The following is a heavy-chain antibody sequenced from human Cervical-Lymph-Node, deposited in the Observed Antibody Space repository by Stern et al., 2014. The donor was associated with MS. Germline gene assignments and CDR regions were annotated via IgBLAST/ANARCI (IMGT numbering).Heavy chain of an antibody. V-gene: IGHV4-61*01. J-gene: IGHJ6*02. CDR2: IYYTRST. Sequence: QLQLQESGPGLVKPSETLSLTCTVSDDSVSSGNCFWSWLRQPPGKGLEWIGYIYYTRSTNYDPSLKSRVTISSDTSKNQFSLKLSSVTAADTAVYYCARASAYYYGMDVWGQGTPVTVSS. CDR3: ARASAYYYGMDV. D-gene: IGHD3-10*01. CDR1: DDSVSSGNCF.